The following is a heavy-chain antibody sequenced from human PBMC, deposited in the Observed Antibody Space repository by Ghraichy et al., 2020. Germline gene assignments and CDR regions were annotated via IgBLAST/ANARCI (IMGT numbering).Heavy chain of an antibody. D-gene: IGHD2-2*01. CDR3: ARGQYCTSTSCYVAYMDV. CDR2: ISGYNGNT. J-gene: IGHJ6*03. CDR1: GYTFTRYG. V-gene: IGHV1-18*04. Sequence: ASVKVSCKASGYTFTRYGISWVRQAPGQGLEWMGWISGYNGNTNYAQKLQGRVTMTTDTSTSTAYMELRSLRSDDTAVYYCARGQYCTSTSCYVAYMDVWGKGTTVTVSS.